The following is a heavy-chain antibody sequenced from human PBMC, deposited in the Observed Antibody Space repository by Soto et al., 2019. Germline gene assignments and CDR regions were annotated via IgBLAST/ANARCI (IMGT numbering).Heavy chain of an antibody. CDR1: GFTFSSYA. Sequence: GGSLRLSCAASGFTFSSYAMHWVRQAPGKGLEWVAVISYDGSNKYYADSVKGRFTISRDNSRNTLYLQMNSLRAEDTAVYYCARDYGGRDDYWGQGTLVTVSS. CDR2: ISYDGSNK. J-gene: IGHJ4*02. D-gene: IGHD2-15*01. V-gene: IGHV3-30*04. CDR3: ARDYGGRDDY.